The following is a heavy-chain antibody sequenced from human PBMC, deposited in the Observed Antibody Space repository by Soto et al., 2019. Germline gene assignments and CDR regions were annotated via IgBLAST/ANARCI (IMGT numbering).Heavy chain of an antibody. CDR3: ARPRHCSGGSCQNWFAP. J-gene: IGHJ5*02. CDR1: GYTFTSYY. D-gene: IGHD2-15*01. Sequence: EASVKVSCKASGYTFTSYYMHWVRQAPGQGLEWMGIINPSGGSTSYAQKFQGRVTMTRDTSTSTVYMELSSLRSEDTAVYYCARPRHCSGGSCQNWFAPWVQGTLVTVSS. CDR2: INPSGGST. V-gene: IGHV1-46*01.